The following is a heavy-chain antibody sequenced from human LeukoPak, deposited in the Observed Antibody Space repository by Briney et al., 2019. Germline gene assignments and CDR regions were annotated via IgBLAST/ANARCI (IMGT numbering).Heavy chain of an antibody. Sequence: PSETLSLTCTVSGGSVSSGSYYWSWVRQPPGKGLEWIGYIYYSGSTNYNPSLKSRVTISVDTSKNQFSLKLSSVTAADTAVYYCARGRCSSTSCYPEYFQHWGQGTLVTVSS. CDR2: IYYSGST. CDR1: GGSVSSGSYY. V-gene: IGHV4-61*01. J-gene: IGHJ1*01. D-gene: IGHD2-2*01. CDR3: ARGRCSSTSCYPEYFQH.